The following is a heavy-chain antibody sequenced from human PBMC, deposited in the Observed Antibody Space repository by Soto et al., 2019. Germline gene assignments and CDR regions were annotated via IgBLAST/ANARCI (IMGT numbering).Heavy chain of an antibody. CDR2: IDPSDSLT. J-gene: IGHJ4*02. V-gene: IGHV5-10-1*01. CDR1: GYSSAGYW. D-gene: IGHD3-22*01. CDR3: ARQIYDSDTGPNFQYYFDS. Sequence: PGESLKISCKGSGYSSAGYWITWVRQKPGKGLEWMGRIDPSDSLTYYSPSFRGHVTISATKSITTVFLQWSSLRASDTAMYYCARQIYDSDTGPNFQYYFDSWGQGTPVTVSS.